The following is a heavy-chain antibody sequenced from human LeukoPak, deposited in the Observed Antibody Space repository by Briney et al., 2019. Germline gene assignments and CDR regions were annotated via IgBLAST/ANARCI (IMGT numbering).Heavy chain of an antibody. Sequence: PGGSLRLSCAASGFTFSSYSMNWVRQAPGKGLEWVSSISSSSSYIYYADSVKGRFTISRDNAKNSLYLQMNSLRAEDTAVNYCARDPIVGASSFDYWGQGTLVTVSS. V-gene: IGHV3-21*01. CDR2: ISSSSSYI. D-gene: IGHD1-26*01. CDR3: ARDPIVGASSFDY. J-gene: IGHJ4*02. CDR1: GFTFSSYS.